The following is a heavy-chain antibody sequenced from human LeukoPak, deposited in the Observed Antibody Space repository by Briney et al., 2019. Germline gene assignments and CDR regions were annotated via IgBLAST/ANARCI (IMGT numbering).Heavy chain of an antibody. CDR3: ARGYCSGGSCHTLDY. CDR2: INTDTGNP. Sequence: ASVKVSCKASGYTFTTYAMNWVRQAPGQGLEWMGWINTDTGNPTYAQGFTGRFVFSLDTSVSTAYLRISSLKAEDTAVYYCARGYCSGGSCHTLDYWGQGTLVTVSS. V-gene: IGHV7-4-1*02. CDR1: GYTFTTYA. D-gene: IGHD2-15*01. J-gene: IGHJ4*02.